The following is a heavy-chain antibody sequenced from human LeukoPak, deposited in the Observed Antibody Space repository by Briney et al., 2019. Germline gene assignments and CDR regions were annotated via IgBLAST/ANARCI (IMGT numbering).Heavy chain of an antibody. D-gene: IGHD1-1*01. CDR2: IYTSGST. Sequence: SETLSLTCTVSGNSISSGDNYWSWIRQPAGKGLEWIGRIYTSGSTNFNPSLNGRVSISRDTSKNLFSLRLRSVTAADTAVYFCARGRVSSSTWYSTYYYYFYMDVWGKGTTVTVSS. CDR1: GNSISSGDNY. J-gene: IGHJ6*03. V-gene: IGHV4-61*02. CDR3: ARGRVSSSTWYSTYYYYFYMDV.